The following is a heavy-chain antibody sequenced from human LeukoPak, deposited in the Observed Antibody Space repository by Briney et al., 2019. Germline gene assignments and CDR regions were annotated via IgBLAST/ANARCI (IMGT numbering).Heavy chain of an antibody. CDR3: ARSRGGSY. Sequence: PGGSLRLSCAASGFIFSDYWMTWVRRAPGKGLEWVANIKEDGSEKNYVDSVKGRFTISRDNAKNSLYLQMNSLRAEDTAVYYCARSRGGSYWGQGTLVTVSS. D-gene: IGHD1-26*01. CDR2: IKEDGSEK. J-gene: IGHJ4*02. CDR1: GFIFSDYW. V-gene: IGHV3-7*01.